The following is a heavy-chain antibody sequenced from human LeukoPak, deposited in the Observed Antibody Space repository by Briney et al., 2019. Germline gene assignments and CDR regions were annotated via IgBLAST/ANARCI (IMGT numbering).Heavy chain of an antibody. V-gene: IGHV4-39*01. CDR1: GGSISSSSYY. D-gene: IGHD3-22*01. J-gene: IGHJ3*02. CDR2: IYYSGST. Sequence: SETLSLTXTVSGGSISSSSYYWGWIRQPPGKGLEWIESIYYSGSTYYNPSLKSRVTISVDTSKNQFSLKLSSVTAADTAVYYCARPMPPNQYSYDSSGYRRGAFDIWGQGTMVTVSS. CDR3: ARPMPPNQYSYDSSGYRRGAFDI.